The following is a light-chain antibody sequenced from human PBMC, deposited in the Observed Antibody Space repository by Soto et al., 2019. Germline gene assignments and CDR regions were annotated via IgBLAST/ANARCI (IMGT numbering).Light chain of an antibody. V-gene: IGKV2-28*01. Sequence: EIVMTQSPLSLPVTPGEPASISCRSSQSLLHSNGYNFLNWYLQKPGQSPQLLIFLGSNRASGVPDRFSGSGSVTDFTLKISRVEAEDVGVYYCMQALQTWTFGQGTKVEIK. CDR2: LGS. CDR3: MQALQTWT. J-gene: IGKJ1*01. CDR1: QSLLHSNGYNF.